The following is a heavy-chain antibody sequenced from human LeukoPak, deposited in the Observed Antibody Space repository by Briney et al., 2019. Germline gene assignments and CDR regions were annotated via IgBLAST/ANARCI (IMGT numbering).Heavy chain of an antibody. CDR1: GGSISSVGYY. V-gene: IGHV4-31*03. CDR3: ARATGGAAAADFDP. Sequence: SETLSLTCTVSGGSISSVGYYWSWIRQHPGKGLEWTGFIYYTGTTTYYNPSLKSRATISVDTSKNHFSLKLTSVTAADTAVYYCARATGGAAAADFDPWGQGTLVTVSS. CDR2: IYYTGTTT. D-gene: IGHD6-13*01. J-gene: IGHJ5*02.